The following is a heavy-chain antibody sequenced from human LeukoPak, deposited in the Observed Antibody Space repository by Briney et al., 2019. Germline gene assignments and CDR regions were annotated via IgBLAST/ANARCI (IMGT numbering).Heavy chain of an antibody. J-gene: IGHJ6*03. V-gene: IGHV3-33*01. CDR3: ARDQVDCSSTSCYHYYYYYMDV. D-gene: IGHD2-2*01. CDR2: IWYDGSNK. CDR1: GFTFSKYG. Sequence: GGSLRLSCAASGFTFSKYGMHWVRQAPGKGLEWVAVIWYDGSNKYYADSVKGRFTISRDNAKNSLYLQMNSLRAEDTAVYYCARDQVDCSSTSCYHYYYYYMDVWGKGTTVTVSS.